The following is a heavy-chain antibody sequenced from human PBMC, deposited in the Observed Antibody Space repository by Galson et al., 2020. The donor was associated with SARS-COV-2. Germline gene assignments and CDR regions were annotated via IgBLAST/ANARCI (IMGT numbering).Heavy chain of an antibody. CDR2: IYHSGST. V-gene: IGHV4-30-2*01. J-gene: IGHJ4*02. D-gene: IGHD3-10*01. Sequence: ASETLSLTCAVSGGSISSGGYSWSWIRQPPGKGLEWIGYIYHSGSTYYNPSLKSRVTISVDRSKNQFSLKLSSVTAADTAVYYCARTVLLWFGEFGYYFDYWGQGTLVTVSS. CDR3: ARTVLLWFGEFGYYFDY. CDR1: GGSISSGGYS.